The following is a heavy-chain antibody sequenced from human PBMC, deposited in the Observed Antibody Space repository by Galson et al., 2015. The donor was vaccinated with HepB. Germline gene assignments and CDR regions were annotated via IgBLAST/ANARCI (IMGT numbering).Heavy chain of an antibody. Sequence: SLRLSCAASGFTFSSYAMHWVRQAPGKGLEWVAVISYDGSNKYYADSVKGRFTISRDNSKNTLYLQMNSLRAEDTAVYYCARDREYCSSTSCYHTDYYYYYYMDVWGKGTTVTVSS. V-gene: IGHV3-30-3*01. J-gene: IGHJ6*03. D-gene: IGHD2-2*01. CDR2: ISYDGSNK. CDR3: ARDREYCSSTSCYHTDYYYYYYMDV. CDR1: GFTFSSYA.